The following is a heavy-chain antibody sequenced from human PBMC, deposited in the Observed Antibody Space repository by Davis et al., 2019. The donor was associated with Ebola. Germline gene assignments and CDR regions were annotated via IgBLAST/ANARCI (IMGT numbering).Heavy chain of an antibody. Sequence: PGGSLRLSCAASGFTFSSYDMHWVRQATGKGLEWVSAIGTAGDTYYPGSVKGRFTISRENAKNSLYLQMNSLRAEDTAVYYCARLRYYYGMDVWGQGTTVTVSS. D-gene: IGHD3-16*01. V-gene: IGHV3-13*01. CDR1: GFTFSSYD. CDR2: IGTAGDT. CDR3: ARLRYYYGMDV. J-gene: IGHJ6*02.